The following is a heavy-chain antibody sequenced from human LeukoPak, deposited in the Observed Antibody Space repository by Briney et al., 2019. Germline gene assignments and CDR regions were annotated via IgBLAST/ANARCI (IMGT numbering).Heavy chain of an antibody. CDR3: ARQRRYGSGSYYTS. CDR2: IYSGGST. D-gene: IGHD3-10*01. CDR1: GFTVSSNY. Sequence: GGSLRLSCAASGFTVSSNYMSWVRQAPGRGLEWVSVIYSGGSTYYADSVKGRFTISGDNSKNTLYLQMNSLRAEDTAVYYSARQRRYGSGSYYTSWGQGTLVTVSS. V-gene: IGHV3-53*01. J-gene: IGHJ4*02.